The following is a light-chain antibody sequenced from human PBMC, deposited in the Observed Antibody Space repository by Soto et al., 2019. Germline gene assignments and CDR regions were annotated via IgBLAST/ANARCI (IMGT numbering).Light chain of an antibody. Sequence: EIVLTQSPATLSLSPGERATPSCRTSQSVSTFLAWYQHKPGQAPRLLIHDASSRATGVPPRFSGSGSGTDFTLTISSLEPEDFAVYYCQQYNSWPLTFGGGTKVDIK. CDR3: QQYNSWPLT. CDR1: QSVSTF. V-gene: IGKV3-11*01. J-gene: IGKJ4*01. CDR2: DAS.